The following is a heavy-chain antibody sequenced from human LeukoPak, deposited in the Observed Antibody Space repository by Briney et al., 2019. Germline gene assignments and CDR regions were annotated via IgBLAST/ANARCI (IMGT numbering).Heavy chain of an antibody. Sequence: GGSLRLSCAVSGFTVSSNYMSWVRQAPGKGLEWVSVIYSGGSTYYADSVKGRFTISRDNSKNTLYLQMNSLRAEDTAVYYCARDHDYGDYGAFDIWGQGTMVTVSS. CDR3: ARDHDYGDYGAFDI. V-gene: IGHV3-53*01. CDR1: GFTVSSNY. CDR2: IYSGGST. D-gene: IGHD4-17*01. J-gene: IGHJ3*02.